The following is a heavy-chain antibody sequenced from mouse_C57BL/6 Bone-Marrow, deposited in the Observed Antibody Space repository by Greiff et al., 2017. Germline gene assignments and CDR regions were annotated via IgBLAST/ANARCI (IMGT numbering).Heavy chain of an antibody. CDR2: IDPETGGT. Sequence: VKLMESGAELVRPGASVTLSCKASGYTFTDYEMHWVKQTPVHGLEWIGAIDPETGGTAYNQKFKGKAILTADKSSSTAYMELRSLTSEDSAVYYCTRPGVDYWGQGTTLTVSS. CDR3: TRPGVDY. CDR1: GYTFTDYE. D-gene: IGHD4-1*01. J-gene: IGHJ2*01. V-gene: IGHV1-15*01.